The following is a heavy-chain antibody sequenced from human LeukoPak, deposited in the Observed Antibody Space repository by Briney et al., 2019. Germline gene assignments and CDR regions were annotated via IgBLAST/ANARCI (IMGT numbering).Heavy chain of an antibody. CDR1: GFAFSPSW. CDR2: IKQDGSEK. D-gene: IGHD6-13*01. CDR3: ASYSSTWGWFDP. V-gene: IGHV3-7*01. Sequence: GGSLRLSCAASGFAFSPSWMSWVRQAPGEGLEGVANIKQDGSEKNYVDSVKGRFTIARDNAKNSLYLQMNSLRVEDTAVYYCASYSSTWGWFDPWGQGTLVTVSS. J-gene: IGHJ5*02.